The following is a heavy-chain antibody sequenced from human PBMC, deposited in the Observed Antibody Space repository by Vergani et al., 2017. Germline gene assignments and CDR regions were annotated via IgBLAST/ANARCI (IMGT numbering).Heavy chain of an antibody. Sequence: EVQLVESGGGLIQPGGSLRLSCAASGFTVSSNYMSWVRQAPGKGLEWVSVIYSGGSTYYADSVKGRFTISRDNSKNTLYLQMNSLRAEDTAVYYCARDLGPGMATIPSQFELGYWGQGTLVTVSS. J-gene: IGHJ4*02. CDR1: GFTVSSNY. V-gene: IGHV3-53*01. CDR3: ARDLGPGMATIPSQFELGY. CDR2: IYSGGST. D-gene: IGHD5-24*01.